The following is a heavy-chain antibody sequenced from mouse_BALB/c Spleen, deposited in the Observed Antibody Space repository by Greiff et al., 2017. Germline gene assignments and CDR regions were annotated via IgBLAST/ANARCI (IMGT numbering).Heavy chain of an antibody. V-gene: IGHV1S137*01. CDR1: GYTFTDYA. Sequence: QVQLKQSGAELVRPGVSVKISCKGSGYTFTDYAMHWVKQSHAKSLEWIGVISTYYGDASYNQKFKGKATMTVDKSSSTAYMELARLTSEDSAIYYCARGGSGGDYWGQGTTLTVSS. CDR2: ISTYYGDA. J-gene: IGHJ2*01. CDR3: ARGGSGGDY.